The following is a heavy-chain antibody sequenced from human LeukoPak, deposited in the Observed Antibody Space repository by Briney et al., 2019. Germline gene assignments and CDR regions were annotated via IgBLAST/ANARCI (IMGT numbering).Heavy chain of an antibody. V-gene: IGHV3-74*01. Sequence: GGSLRLSCAASGFTFSSYWMNWVRQAPGKGLVWVSRIASDGSSTTYADSVKGRFSISRDNAKNTLYLQMNSLRVEGTAVYYCASSGSYRFDYWGQGTLVTVSS. D-gene: IGHD1-26*01. J-gene: IGHJ4*02. CDR1: GFTFSSYW. CDR3: ASSGSYRFDY. CDR2: IASDGSST.